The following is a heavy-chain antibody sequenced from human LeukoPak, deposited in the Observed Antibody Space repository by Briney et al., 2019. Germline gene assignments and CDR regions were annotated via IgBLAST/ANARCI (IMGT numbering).Heavy chain of an antibody. V-gene: IGHV1-18*01. CDR2: ISAYNGNT. D-gene: IGHD6-13*01. Sequence: ASVKVSCKASGYTFTSYGIRWVRHAPEQGLEWMGCISAYNGNTNFAQKLQGRVTMTTDTSTSTAYMELRSLKSDDTAVYYCARFAEYSSSWYLYFDYWGQGTLVTVSS. CDR1: GYTFTSYG. J-gene: IGHJ4*02. CDR3: ARFAEYSSSWYLYFDY.